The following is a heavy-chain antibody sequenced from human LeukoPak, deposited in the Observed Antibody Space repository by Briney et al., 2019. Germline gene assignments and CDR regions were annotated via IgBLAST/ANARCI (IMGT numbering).Heavy chain of an antibody. Sequence: PGGSLRLSCAASGFTFSSYWMSWVRQAPGKGLEWVANIKQDGSEKYYVDSVKGRFTISRDNAKNSLYLQMNSLRAEDTAVYYCARFTYSYEYYYYYYYMDVWGKGTTVTVSS. J-gene: IGHJ6*03. D-gene: IGHD5-18*01. CDR1: GFTFSSYW. CDR2: IKQDGSEK. V-gene: IGHV3-7*01. CDR3: ARFTYSYEYYYYYYYMDV.